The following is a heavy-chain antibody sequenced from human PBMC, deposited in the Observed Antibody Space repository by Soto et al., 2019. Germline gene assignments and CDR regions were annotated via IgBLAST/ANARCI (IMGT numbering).Heavy chain of an antibody. D-gene: IGHD4-17*01. V-gene: IGHV3-33*01. CDR2: IWYDGSNK. Sequence: QVQLVESGGGVVQPGRSLRLSCAASGFTFSSYGMHWVRQAPGKGLEWVAVIWYDGSNKYYADSVKGLFTISRDNSKNTLYPHMNSLRAEDPAVYYCARIYGDYRGRDYWGQGTLVTVSS. J-gene: IGHJ4*02. CDR3: ARIYGDYRGRDY. CDR1: GFTFSSYG.